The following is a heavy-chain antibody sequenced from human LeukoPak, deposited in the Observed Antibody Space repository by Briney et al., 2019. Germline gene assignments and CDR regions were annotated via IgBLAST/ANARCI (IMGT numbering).Heavy chain of an antibody. CDR3: VRDLSAGGWFDP. J-gene: IGHJ5*02. CDR1: GGSISTYY. V-gene: IGHV4-59*01. Sequence: SETLSLTCTVSGGSISTYYWTWIRQPPGKGLEWIGYIYYSGRTNYNPSLKSRVTISVDTSKNQFSLNLSSVTAADTAVYYCVRDLSAGGWFDPWGQGTLVIVSS. D-gene: IGHD2/OR15-2a*01. CDR2: IYYSGRT.